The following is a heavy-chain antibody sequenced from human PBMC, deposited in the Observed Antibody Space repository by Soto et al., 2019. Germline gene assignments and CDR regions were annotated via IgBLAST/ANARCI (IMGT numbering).Heavy chain of an antibody. CDR1: GFTVSSQY. Sequence: EVQLVESGGGLVQPGGSLRLSCAASGFTVSSQYMSWVRQAPGKGLEWVSLIQSGGPTYYADSVKGRFTISRDTSENTVHLQMDSLIAEDTAVYYCARDDVLCDGGSCSGVPLDGWGKGTTVTVSS. CDR3: ARDDVLCDGGSCSGVPLDG. D-gene: IGHD2-15*01. CDR2: IQSGGPT. J-gene: IGHJ6*04. V-gene: IGHV3-66*01.